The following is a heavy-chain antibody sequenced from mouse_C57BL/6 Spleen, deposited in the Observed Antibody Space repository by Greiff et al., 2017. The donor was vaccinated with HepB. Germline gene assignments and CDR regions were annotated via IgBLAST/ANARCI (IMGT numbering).Heavy chain of an antibody. CDR3: AAPFITTVVALDY. D-gene: IGHD1-1*01. CDR2: IDPANGNT. V-gene: IGHV14-3*01. CDR1: GFNIKNTY. Sequence: EVMLVESVAELVRPGASVKLSCTASGFNIKNTYMHWVKQRPEQGLEWIGRIDPANGNTKYAPKFQGKATITADTSSNTAYLQLSSLTSEDTAIYYCAAPFITTVVALDYWGQGTTLTVSS. J-gene: IGHJ2*01.